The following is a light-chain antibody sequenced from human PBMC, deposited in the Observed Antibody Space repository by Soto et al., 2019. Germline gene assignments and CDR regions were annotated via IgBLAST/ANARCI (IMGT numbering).Light chain of an antibody. CDR3: QQYNKWPPWT. CDR2: DVS. J-gene: IGKJ1*01. V-gene: IGKV3D-15*01. CDR1: QSVSSN. Sequence: EIVMTQSPATLSVSPGERATLSCWASQSVSSNLAWYQQKPGQAPRLLIYDVSTRATGIPTRFSGSGSGTEFTLTISSLQSEDFAVYYCQQYNKWPPWTFGQGTKVEIK.